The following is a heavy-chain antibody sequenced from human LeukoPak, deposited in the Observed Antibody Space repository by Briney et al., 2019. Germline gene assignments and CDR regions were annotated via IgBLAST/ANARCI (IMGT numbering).Heavy chain of an antibody. D-gene: IGHD3-9*01. Sequence: GASVKVSCKASGYTFISYGINWVRQAPGQGLEWMGWTSAYNGNTNYAQKLQGRVTMTTDTSTSTAYMELRSLRSDDTAVYYCAREADILAYFDYWGQGTLVTVSS. V-gene: IGHV1-18*01. J-gene: IGHJ4*02. CDR1: GYTFISYG. CDR2: TSAYNGNT. CDR3: AREADILAYFDY.